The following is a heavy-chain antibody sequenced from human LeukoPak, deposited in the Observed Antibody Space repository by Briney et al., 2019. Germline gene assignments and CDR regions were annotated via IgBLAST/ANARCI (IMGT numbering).Heavy chain of an antibody. CDR3: AKDGIGIAAVRYYYYMDV. D-gene: IGHD6-13*01. Sequence: HPGGSLRLSCAASGFTFSSYEMNWVRQAPGKGLEWVSIISGSGDSTYYADSVKGRFTISRDNSKNTLYLQMNSLRAEDTAVYYCAKDGIGIAAVRYYYYMDVWGKGTTVTISS. CDR2: ISGSGDST. V-gene: IGHV3-23*01. J-gene: IGHJ6*03. CDR1: GFTFSSYE.